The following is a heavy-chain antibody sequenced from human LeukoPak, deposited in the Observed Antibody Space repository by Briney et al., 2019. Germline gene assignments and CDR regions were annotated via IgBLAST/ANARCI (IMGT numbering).Heavy chain of an antibody. CDR1: GGSFSGYY. D-gene: IGHD3-10*01. CDR3: ARSPITMVRGVIIM. V-gene: IGHV4-34*01. J-gene: IGHJ4*02. CDR2: INHSGST. Sequence: SETLSLTCAVYGGSFSGYYWSWIRQPPGKGLEWIGEINHSGSTNYNPSLKSRVTISVDTSKNQFSLKLSSVTAADTAVYYCARSPITMVRGVIIMWGQGTLVTVSS.